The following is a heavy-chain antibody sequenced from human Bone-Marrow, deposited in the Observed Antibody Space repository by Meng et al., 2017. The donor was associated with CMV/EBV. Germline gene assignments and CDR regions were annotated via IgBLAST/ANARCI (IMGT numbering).Heavy chain of an antibody. Sequence: GESLKISCTASGVTFGDYAMSWVRQAPGKGLEWVGFIRSKAYGGTTEYAASVKGRFTISRDDSKSIAYLQMNSLKTEDTAVYYCTRTYYDILTGYSHGMDVWGQGTTVTVSS. CDR3: TRTYYDILTGYSHGMDV. D-gene: IGHD3-9*01. V-gene: IGHV3-49*04. J-gene: IGHJ6*02. CDR1: GVTFGDYA. CDR2: IRSKAYGGTT.